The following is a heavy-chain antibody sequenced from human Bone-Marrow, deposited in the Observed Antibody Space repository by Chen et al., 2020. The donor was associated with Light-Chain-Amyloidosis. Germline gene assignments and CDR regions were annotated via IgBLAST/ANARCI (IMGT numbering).Heavy chain of an antibody. CDR1: GGSFSGYY. V-gene: IGHV4-34*01. Sequence: QVQLQQWGAGLLKPSETLSLTCAVYGGSFSGYYWSWIRQPPGKGLEWIGEINHSGSTNYNPSLKSRVTISVDTSKNQFSLKLSSVTAADTAVYYCARVNPNYDFWSGYYWHFGYWGQGTLVTVSS. J-gene: IGHJ4*02. CDR2: INHSGST. CDR3: ARVNPNYDFWSGYYWHFGY. D-gene: IGHD3-3*01.